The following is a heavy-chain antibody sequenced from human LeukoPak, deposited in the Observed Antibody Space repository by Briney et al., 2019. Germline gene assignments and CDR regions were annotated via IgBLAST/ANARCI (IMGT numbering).Heavy chain of an antibody. J-gene: IGHJ4*02. CDR3: ARVVRIPAAGPSFDY. Sequence: GGSLRLSCAASGFTFSSYEMNWVRQAPGKGLEWVSYISSSDSTIYYAASVKGRFTISRDNAKNSLYLQMSSLRAEDTAAYYCARVVRIPAAGPSFDYWGQGTLVTVSS. CDR2: ISSSDSTI. CDR1: GFTFSSYE. D-gene: IGHD6-13*01. V-gene: IGHV3-48*03.